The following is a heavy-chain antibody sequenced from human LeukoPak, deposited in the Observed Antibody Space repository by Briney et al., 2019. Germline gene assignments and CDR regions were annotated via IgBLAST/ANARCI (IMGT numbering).Heavy chain of an antibody. J-gene: IGHJ4*02. CDR2: ITGSSSST. D-gene: IGHD2-2*01. CDR1: GFTFSSYG. V-gene: IGHV3-23*01. CDR3: AKGSFHCSSTSCPNDY. Sequence: GGSLRLSCAASGFTFSSYGMSWFRQAPGKGLEWVSSITGSSSSTYYADSVKGRFTISRDNSKNTLYLQMNSLRAEDTAVYYCAKGSFHCSSTSCPNDYWGQGTLVTVSS.